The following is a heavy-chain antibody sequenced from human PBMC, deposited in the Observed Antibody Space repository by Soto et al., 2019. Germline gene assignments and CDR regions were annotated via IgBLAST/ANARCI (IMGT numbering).Heavy chain of an antibody. CDR1: GFTFSSYA. V-gene: IGHV3-23*01. CDR3: AKDSSEREWLLYDDY. D-gene: IGHD3-3*01. Sequence: GGSLRLSCAASGFTFSSYAMSWVRQAPGKGLEWVSAISGSGGSTYYADSVKGRFTISRDNSKNTLYLQMNSLRAEDTAVYYCAKDSSEREWLLYDDYWGQGTLVTVSS. J-gene: IGHJ4*02. CDR2: ISGSGGST.